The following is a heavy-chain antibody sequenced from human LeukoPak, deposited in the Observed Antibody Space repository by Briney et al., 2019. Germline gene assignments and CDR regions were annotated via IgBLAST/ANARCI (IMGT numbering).Heavy chain of an antibody. CDR3: ARWLDY. V-gene: IGHV3-21*01. J-gene: IGHJ4*02. CDR2: ISSGSTSI. CDR1: GFTFSSYS. Sequence: GGSLRLSCAASGFTFSSYSMNWIRQAPGKGLEWVSSISSGSTSIYYADSMKGRFTISRDNAKNSLYPQMNSLRAEDTAVYYCARWLDYWGQGTLVTVSS.